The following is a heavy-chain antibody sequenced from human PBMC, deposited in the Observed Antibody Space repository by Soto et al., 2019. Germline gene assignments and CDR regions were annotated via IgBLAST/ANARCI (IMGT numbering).Heavy chain of an antibody. D-gene: IGHD5-12*01. CDR1: GGTFRNHV. V-gene: IGHV1-69*13. J-gene: IGHJ4*02. Sequence: SVKVSCKASGGTFRNHVFNWVRQAPGQGLEWMGGIIPIIGTPNYAQKFQGRVTITADASTNTVYLDLSSLRSQDTAVYYCARDLEFRDGYFSRLDDWGQGTPVTVSS. CDR2: IIPIIGTP. CDR3: ARDLEFRDGYFSRLDD.